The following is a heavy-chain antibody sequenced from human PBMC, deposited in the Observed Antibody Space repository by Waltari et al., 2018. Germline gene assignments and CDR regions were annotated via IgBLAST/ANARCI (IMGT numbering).Heavy chain of an antibody. D-gene: IGHD3-22*01. CDR3: AKRRRLNSRDYYDSSGSLDAFDI. CDR2: ISGRCGST. V-gene: IGHV3-23*01. CDR1: GFTFSSYA. J-gene: IGHJ3*02. Sequence: EVQLLESGGGLVQPGGSLRLSCAASGFTFSSYAMSWVRQAPGKGLEWVSAISGRCGSTYYADSVKGRFTISRDNSKNTLYLQMNSLRAEDTAVYYCAKRRRLNSRDYYDSSGSLDAFDIWGQGTMVTVSS.